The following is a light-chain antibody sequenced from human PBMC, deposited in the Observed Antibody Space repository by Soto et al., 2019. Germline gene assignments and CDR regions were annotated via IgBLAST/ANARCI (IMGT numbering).Light chain of an antibody. Sequence: EVVLTQSPCTLSLSTGERATLSCRASQNLSTYLAWYQQKPGQAPRLLIYGASSRATGIPDRFSGSGSGTDFTLTISRLEPEDFAVYYCQQYGRSPLTFGGGTKVDIK. CDR1: QNLSTY. CDR3: QQYGRSPLT. J-gene: IGKJ4*01. V-gene: IGKV3-20*01. CDR2: GAS.